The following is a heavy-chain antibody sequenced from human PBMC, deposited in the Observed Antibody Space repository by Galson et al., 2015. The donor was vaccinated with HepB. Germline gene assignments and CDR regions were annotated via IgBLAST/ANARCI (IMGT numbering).Heavy chain of an antibody. CDR2: INSDGSST. CDR1: GFTFSSYW. V-gene: IGHV3-74*01. Sequence: SLRLSCAASGFTFSSYWMHWVRQAPGKGLVWVSRINSDGSSTSYADSVKGRFTISRDNAKNTLYLQMNSLRAEDTAVYYCARETGGSSWYFDYWGQGTLVTVSS. D-gene: IGHD6-13*01. J-gene: IGHJ4*02. CDR3: ARETGGSSWYFDY.